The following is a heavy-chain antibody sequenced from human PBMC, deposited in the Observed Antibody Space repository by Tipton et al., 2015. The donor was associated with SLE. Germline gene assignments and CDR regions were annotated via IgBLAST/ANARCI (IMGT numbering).Heavy chain of an antibody. V-gene: IGHV4-34*01. J-gene: IGHJ1*01. CDR2: INHIGIT. CDR1: GGPFSGYY. CDR3: ARSSGVL. Sequence: TLSLTCAVYGGPFSGYYWNWIRQPPGKGLEWIGEINHIGITNYNPSLESRVTIPIDTSKNQFSLKLTSVTAADTAVYYCARSSGVLWGQGTLVTVSS. D-gene: IGHD7-27*01.